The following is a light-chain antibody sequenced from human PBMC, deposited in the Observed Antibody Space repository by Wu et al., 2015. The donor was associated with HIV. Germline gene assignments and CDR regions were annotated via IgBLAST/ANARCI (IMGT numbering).Light chain of an antibody. J-gene: IGKJ2*01. CDR1: QMVGNEY. Sequence: EIVLTQSPDILSLSPGQRATLSCRASQMVGNEYIIWYKHKRGQAPRLLMYGTSNRATGVPDRFSGSGSGTDLTLTISRLEPEDFAVYYCQQYGSSRTFGQGTKLEIK. CDR2: GTS. CDR3: QQYGSSRT. V-gene: IGKV3-20*01.